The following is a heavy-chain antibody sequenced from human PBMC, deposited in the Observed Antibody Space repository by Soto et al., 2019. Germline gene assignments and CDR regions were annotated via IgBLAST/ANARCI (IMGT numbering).Heavy chain of an antibody. CDR3: ASSRNYGAFDY. V-gene: IGHV4-59*08. Sequence: AETLSLTCIVSGGSISSYYWSWIRQPPGKGLEWIGYIYYSGSTNYNPSLKSRVTISVDTSKNQFSLKLSSVTSADTAVYYCASSRNYGAFDYWGQGTLVTVSS. J-gene: IGHJ4*02. CDR1: GGSISSYY. CDR2: IYYSGST. D-gene: IGHD4-17*01.